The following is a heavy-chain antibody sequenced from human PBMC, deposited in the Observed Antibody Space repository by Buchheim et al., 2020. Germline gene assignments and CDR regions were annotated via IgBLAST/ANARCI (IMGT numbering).Heavy chain of an antibody. J-gene: IGHJ6*02. V-gene: IGHV1-69*08. CDR3: ARDRVGAKVYYYYGMDV. CDR2: IIPILGIA. CDR1: GGTFSSYT. D-gene: IGHD1-26*01. Sequence: QVQLVQSGAEVKKPGSSVKVSCKASGGTFSSYTISWVRQAPGQGLEWMGRIIPILGIANYAQKFQGRVTITADKSTSTAYMELSSLRSEDTAVYYCARDRVGAKVYYYYGMDVWGQGTT.